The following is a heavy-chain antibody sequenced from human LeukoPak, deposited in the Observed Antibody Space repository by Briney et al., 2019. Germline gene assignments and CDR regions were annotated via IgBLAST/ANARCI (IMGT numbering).Heavy chain of an antibody. Sequence: GGSLRLSCVASEFDYFSYGMQWVRQAPGKGLVWVSRIFSDGTTTSYADSVKGRFTISRDNAKNTLYLQMNSLRAEDTAVYYCARELPREVTLDYWGQGTLVTVSP. V-gene: IGHV3-74*01. CDR2: IFSDGTTT. CDR3: ARELPREVTLDY. CDR1: EFDYFSYG. D-gene: IGHD2-21*02. J-gene: IGHJ4*01.